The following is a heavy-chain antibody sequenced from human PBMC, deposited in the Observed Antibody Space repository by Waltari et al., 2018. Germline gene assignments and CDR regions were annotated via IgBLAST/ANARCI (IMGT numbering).Heavy chain of an antibody. D-gene: IGHD3-10*01. Sequence: EVQLVESGGCLVLPGGSLRPSCAASGFTFHPYVMKWIRQAPGNEMEWRGNRDPDGMQKCYVDCVLGLSTHSRDNDQNALYVQKNNLRVEDTAVYYCTTLARGESGDYWGQGTLVTVAS. J-gene: IGHJ4*02. V-gene: IGHV3-7*01. CDR2: RDPDGMQK. CDR3: TTLARGESGDY. CDR1: GFTFHPYV.